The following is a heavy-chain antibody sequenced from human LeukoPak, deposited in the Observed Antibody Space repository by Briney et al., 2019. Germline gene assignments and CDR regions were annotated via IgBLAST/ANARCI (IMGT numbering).Heavy chain of an antibody. Sequence: ASVKVSCKASGYTFTGYYIHWVRQAPGQGLEWMGWINPNSSGTNYAQKFQGRVTMTRDTSFSTAYMELSRLESDDTAVYYCARESGGIDQWLVRDFDYWGQGTLVTVSS. CDR1: GYTFTGYY. V-gene: IGHV1-2*02. J-gene: IGHJ4*02. CDR3: ARESGGIDQWLVRDFDY. D-gene: IGHD6-19*01. CDR2: INPNSSGT.